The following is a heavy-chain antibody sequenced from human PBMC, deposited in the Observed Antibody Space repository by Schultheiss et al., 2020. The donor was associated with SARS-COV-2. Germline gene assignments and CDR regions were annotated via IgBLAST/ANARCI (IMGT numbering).Heavy chain of an antibody. CDR1: GGSISSYY. CDR3: ARDSEDGETLNTLNY. D-gene: IGHD3-10*01. CDR2: IYTSGST. V-gene: IGHV4-4*07. Sequence: GSLRLSCTVSGGSISSYYWSWIRQPAGKGLEWIGRIYTSGSTNYNPSLKSRVTMSVDTSKNQFSLKLTSVTAADTAVYYCARDSEDGETLNTLNYWGQGTLVTVSS. J-gene: IGHJ4*02.